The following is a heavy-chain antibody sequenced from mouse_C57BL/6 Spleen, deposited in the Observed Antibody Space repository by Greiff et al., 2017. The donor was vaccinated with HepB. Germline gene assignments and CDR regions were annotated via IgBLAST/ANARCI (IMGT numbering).Heavy chain of an antibody. CDR2: ISSGSSTF. Sequence: EVQLVESGGGLVKPGGSLKLSCAASGFTFSDYGMHWVRQAPEKGLEWVAYISSGSSTFYYADTVKGRFTISRDNAKNTLFLQMTSLRSEDTAMYYCARRGGSSSYWYFDVWGTGTTVTVSS. D-gene: IGHD1-1*01. V-gene: IGHV5-17*01. CDR1: GFTFSDYG. CDR3: ARRGGSSSYWYFDV. J-gene: IGHJ1*03.